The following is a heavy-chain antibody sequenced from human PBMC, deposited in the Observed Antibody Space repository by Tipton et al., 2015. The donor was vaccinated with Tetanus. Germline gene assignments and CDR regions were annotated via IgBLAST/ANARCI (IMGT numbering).Heavy chain of an antibody. CDR1: GFSFGNYK. V-gene: IGHV3-21*01. J-gene: IGHJ4*02. CDR3: VSDSALDS. CDR2: ISSTSRYI. Sequence: SLRLSCEVSGFSFGNYKMNWVRQGPGRGLEWVSSISSTSRYINYADSVKGRFTISRDNAKNSLFLEMNSLRADDTAVYYCVSDSALDSWGQGTLITVPS.